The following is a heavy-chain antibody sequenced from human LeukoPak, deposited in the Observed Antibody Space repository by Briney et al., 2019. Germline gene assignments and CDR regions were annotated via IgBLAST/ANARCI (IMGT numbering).Heavy chain of an antibody. Sequence: GESLKISCKGSGYSFTSYWIGWVRQMPGKGLEWMGIIYPGDSDTRYSPSFQGQVTISADKSISTAYLQWSSLKASDTAIYYCARVVSYYDILTGSTLGHYFDYWGQGPLVTVSS. CDR2: IYPGDSDT. CDR1: GYSFTSYW. CDR3: ARVVSYYDILTGSTLGHYFDY. V-gene: IGHV5-51*01. J-gene: IGHJ4*02. D-gene: IGHD3-9*01.